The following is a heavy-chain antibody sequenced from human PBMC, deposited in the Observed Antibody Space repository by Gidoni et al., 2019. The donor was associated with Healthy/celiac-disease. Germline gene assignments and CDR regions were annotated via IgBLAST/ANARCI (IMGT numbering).Heavy chain of an antibody. J-gene: IGHJ3*02. CDR3: ALYCSGGSCYLGAFDI. V-gene: IGHV3-9*01. CDR1: GFTFDDYA. Sequence: CAASGFTFDDYAMHWVRQAPGKGLEWVSGISWNSGSIGYADSVKGRFTISRDNAKNSLYLQMNSLRAEDTALYYCALYCSGGSCYLGAFDIWGQGTMVTVSS. D-gene: IGHD2-15*01. CDR2: ISWNSGSI.